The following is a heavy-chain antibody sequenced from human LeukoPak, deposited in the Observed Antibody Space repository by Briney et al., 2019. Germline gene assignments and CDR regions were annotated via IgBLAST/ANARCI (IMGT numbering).Heavy chain of an antibody. Sequence: GGSLRLSCAASGFDFSSNWMHWVRQAPGKGLEWVAVISYDGSREYYADSVKGRFTISRDNSKNTLYLQINSLRAEDTAVYYCARAGPYGSGSYCAYWGHGTLVTVSS. CDR2: ISYDGSRE. CDR1: GFDFSSNW. D-gene: IGHD3-10*01. CDR3: ARAGPYGSGSYCAY. J-gene: IGHJ4*01. V-gene: IGHV3-30*03.